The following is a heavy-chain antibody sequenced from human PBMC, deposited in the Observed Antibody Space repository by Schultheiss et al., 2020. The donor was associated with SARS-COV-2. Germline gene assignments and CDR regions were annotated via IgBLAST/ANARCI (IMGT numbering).Heavy chain of an antibody. D-gene: IGHD1-7*01. J-gene: IGHJ4*02. CDR1: GFSFSTYR. Sequence: GGSLRLSCAASGFSFSTYRMNWVRQAPGKGLEWVSSISSGSNYIYYADSLKGRFTVSRDNAKNSVYLQMNSLRDEDTAVYYCARVGLGESYNWNYVLDYWGQGTLVTVSS. V-gene: IGHV3-21*01. CDR3: ARVGLGESYNWNYVLDY. CDR2: ISSGSNYI.